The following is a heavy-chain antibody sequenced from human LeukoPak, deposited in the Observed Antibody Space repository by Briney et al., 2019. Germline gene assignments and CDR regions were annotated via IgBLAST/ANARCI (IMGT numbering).Heavy chain of an antibody. V-gene: IGHV3-33*01. D-gene: IGHD3-10*01. Sequence: GGSLRLSCAASGFTFSSYGMHWVRQAPGKGLEWVAVIWYDGSNKYYADSVKGRFTISRDNSKNTLYLQMNSLKASDTAMYYCATLRFYYGSGSFDPWGQGTLVTVSS. CDR3: ATLRFYYGSGSFDP. J-gene: IGHJ5*02. CDR1: GFTFSSYG. CDR2: IWYDGSNK.